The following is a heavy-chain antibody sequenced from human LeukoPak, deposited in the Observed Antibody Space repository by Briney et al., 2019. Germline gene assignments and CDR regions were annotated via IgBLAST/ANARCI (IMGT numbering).Heavy chain of an antibody. V-gene: IGHV3-23*01. CDR2: IRGSGGST. CDR3: ARPTGYCSGDSCFAPFDQ. D-gene: IGHD2-15*01. J-gene: IGHJ4*02. CDR1: GFTFNSYA. Sequence: GGSLRLSCAASGFTFNSYAMSWVRQAPGKGLEWVSVIRGSGGSTYYADSVKGRFTISRDNSRNTLYLQMNSLRAEDTAVYYCARPTGYCSGDSCFAPFDQWGQGTLVTVSS.